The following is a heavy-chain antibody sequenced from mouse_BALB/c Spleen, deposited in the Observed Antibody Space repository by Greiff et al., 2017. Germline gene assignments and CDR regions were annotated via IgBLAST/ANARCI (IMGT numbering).Heavy chain of an antibody. CDR3: ANDYDWFAY. D-gene: IGHD2-4*01. Sequence: VQLQQSGPELMKPGASVTISCKASGYSFTSYYMHWVKQSHGKSLEWIGYIDPFNGGTSYNQKFKGKATLTVDKSSSTAYMHLSSLTSEDSAVYYCANDYDWFAYWGQGTLVTVSA. CDR2: IDPFNGGT. J-gene: IGHJ3*01. V-gene: IGHV1S135*01. CDR1: GYSFTSYY.